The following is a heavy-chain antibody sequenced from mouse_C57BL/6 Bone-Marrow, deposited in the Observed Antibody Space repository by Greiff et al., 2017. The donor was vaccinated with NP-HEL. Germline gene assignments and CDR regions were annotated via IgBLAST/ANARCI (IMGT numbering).Heavy chain of an antibody. CDR3: ARSGDDYDYYAMDY. CDR2: INHGSGGT. D-gene: IGHD2-4*01. CDR1: GYAFTNYL. Sequence: QVHVKQSGAELVRPGTSVQVSCKASGYAFTNYLIEWAKQRPGQGLEWIGVINHGSGGTNYNEKFKGKATLTAEKSSSTAYMQLSSLTSEDSSVYCGARSGDDYDYYAMDYWGQGTSVTVSS. V-gene: IGHV1-54*01. J-gene: IGHJ4*01.